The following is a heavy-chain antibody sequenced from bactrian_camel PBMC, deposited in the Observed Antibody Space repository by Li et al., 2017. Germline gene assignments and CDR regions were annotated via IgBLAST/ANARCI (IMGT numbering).Heavy chain of an antibody. J-gene: IGHJ6*01. CDR1: KYLYRNNC. Sequence: HVQLVESGGGSVQAGESLRLSCAEPKYLYRNNCVGWFRQAPGKEREAVAVGETRGERTIYADSVKGRFTISKDNAKNILYLQMDSLKREDTAIYYCATERRLQCPYRVADFGYWGQGTQVTVS. D-gene: IGHD2*01. CDR3: ATERRLQCPYRVADFGY. CDR2: ETRGERT. V-gene: IGHV3S53*01.